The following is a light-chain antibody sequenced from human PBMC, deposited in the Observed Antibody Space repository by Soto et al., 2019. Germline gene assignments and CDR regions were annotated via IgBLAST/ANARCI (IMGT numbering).Light chain of an antibody. CDR2: GAS. CDR3: QQYGSSPRT. V-gene: IGKV3-20*01. J-gene: IGKJ1*01. CDR1: QSVSSSY. Sequence: EIVLTQSSGTLSLSPGKRSTLSCRASQSVSSSYLAWYQQKPGQAPRLLIYGASSRATGIPDRFSGSGSGTDFTLTISRLEPEDFAVYYCQQYGSSPRTFGQGTKVDIK.